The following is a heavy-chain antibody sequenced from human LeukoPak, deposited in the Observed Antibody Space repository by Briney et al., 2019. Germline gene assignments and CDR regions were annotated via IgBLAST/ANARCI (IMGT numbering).Heavy chain of an antibody. D-gene: IGHD3-16*01. Sequence: PSETLSLTCTVSGGSVSSSGSYWSWIRQPPGKGLEWFAYIYYSGSTTYNPSLKSRVIISVDTSKNQFSLRLSSVTAADTAVYYCARSNSFHYDSWGQGTLVTVSS. V-gene: IGHV4-61*08. CDR1: GGSVSSSGSY. CDR3: ARSNSFHYDS. CDR2: IYYSGST. J-gene: IGHJ5*02.